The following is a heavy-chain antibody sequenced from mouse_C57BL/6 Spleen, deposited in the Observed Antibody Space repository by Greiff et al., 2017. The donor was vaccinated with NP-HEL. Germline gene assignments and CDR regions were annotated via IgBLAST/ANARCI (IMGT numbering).Heavy chain of an antibody. D-gene: IGHD1-1*01. J-gene: IGHJ2*01. CDR3: ANLLHDFDY. Sequence: VQLQQPGAELVKPGASVKMSCKASGYTFTSYWITWVKQRPGQGLEWIGDIYPGSGSTNYNEKFKSKDTLTGDTSSSTAYMQLRSLTSEYSAVYYCANLLHDFDYWGQGTTLTVSS. V-gene: IGHV1-55*01. CDR2: IYPGSGST. CDR1: GYTFTSYW.